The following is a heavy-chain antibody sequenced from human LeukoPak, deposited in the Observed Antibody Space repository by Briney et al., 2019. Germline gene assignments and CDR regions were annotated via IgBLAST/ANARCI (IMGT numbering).Heavy chain of an antibody. Sequence: SETLSLTCTVSGDSISSYYWSWIRQPPGKGLEWIGYIYYSGSTNYNPSLKSRVTISVDTSKNQFSLKLSSVTAADTAVYYCARKVVVTDAFDYWGQGTLVTVSS. J-gene: IGHJ4*02. CDR1: GDSISSYY. CDR3: ARKVVVTDAFDY. V-gene: IGHV4-59*01. D-gene: IGHD2-21*02. CDR2: IYYSGST.